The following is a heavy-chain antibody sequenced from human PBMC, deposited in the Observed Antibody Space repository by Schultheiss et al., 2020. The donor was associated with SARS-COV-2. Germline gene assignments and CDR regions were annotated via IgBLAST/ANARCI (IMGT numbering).Heavy chain of an antibody. J-gene: IGHJ5*02. CDR2: ISAYNGNT. CDR3: ARVRPQIAVAGKRWFDP. CDR1: GYTFTSYG. D-gene: IGHD6-19*01. V-gene: IGHV1-18*01. Sequence: ASVKVSCKASGYTFTSYGISWVRQAPGQGLEWMGWISAYNGNTNYAQKLQGRVTMTTDTSTSTAYMELRSLRSDDTAVYYCARVRPQIAVAGKRWFDPWGQGTLVTVSS.